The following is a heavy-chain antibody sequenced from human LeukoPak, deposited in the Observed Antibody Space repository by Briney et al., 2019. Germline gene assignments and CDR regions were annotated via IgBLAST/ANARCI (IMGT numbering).Heavy chain of an antibody. CDR3: ARHRAYTSSSPFDY. D-gene: IGHD6-6*01. CDR1: GGSISSLY. J-gene: IGHJ4*02. V-gene: IGHV4-59*08. CDR2: IHYTGST. Sequence: PSETLSLPCSVSGGSISSLYWSWIRQPPGKGPEWIGYIHYTGSTNYNPSLKSRVTMFVDMSKNQFSLRLSSVTAADTAVYYCARHRAYTSSSPFDYWGQETQVRVSS.